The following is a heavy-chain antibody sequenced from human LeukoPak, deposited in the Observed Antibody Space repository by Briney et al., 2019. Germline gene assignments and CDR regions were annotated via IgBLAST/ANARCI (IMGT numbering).Heavy chain of an antibody. CDR2: ISSSSSYI. D-gene: IGHD3-22*01. J-gene: IGHJ3*02. V-gene: IGHV3-21*01. CDR1: GFTFSSYS. CDR3: ARDKHYYDSSGYSDAFDI. Sequence: GGSLRHSCAASGFTFSSYSMNWVRQAPGKGLEWVSSISSSSSYIYYADSVKGRFTISRDNAKNSLYLQMNSLRAEDTAVYYCARDKHYYDSSGYSDAFDIWGQGTMVTVSS.